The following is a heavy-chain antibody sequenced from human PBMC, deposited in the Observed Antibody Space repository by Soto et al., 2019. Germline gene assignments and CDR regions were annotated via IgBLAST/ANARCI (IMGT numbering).Heavy chain of an antibody. CDR2: MYNTGST. CDR1: GGSFSGYY. V-gene: IGHV4-59*01. J-gene: IGHJ6*02. Sequence: SETLSLTCAVYGGSFSGYYWSWVGQPPGKGLEWIGYMYNTGSTIYNPSLKSRVTISVDTSKNQFSLKLNSVTAADTAVYYCARDLWGYCGTDCYPLDVWGQGTTVT. CDR3: ARDLWGYCGTDCYPLDV. D-gene: IGHD2-21*02.